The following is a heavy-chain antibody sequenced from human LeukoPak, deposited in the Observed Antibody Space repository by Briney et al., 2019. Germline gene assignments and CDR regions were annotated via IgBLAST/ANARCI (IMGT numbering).Heavy chain of an antibody. Sequence: SETLSLTCTVSGGSISSSSYYWGWIRQPPGKGLEWIGSIYYSGSTYYNPSLKSRVTISVDTSKNQFSLKLSSVTAADTAVYYCARNMITFGGVIVKLSAFDIWGQGTMVTVSS. CDR3: ARNMITFGGVIVKLSAFDI. D-gene: IGHD3-16*02. CDR1: GGSISSSSYY. J-gene: IGHJ3*02. CDR2: IYYSGST. V-gene: IGHV4-39*01.